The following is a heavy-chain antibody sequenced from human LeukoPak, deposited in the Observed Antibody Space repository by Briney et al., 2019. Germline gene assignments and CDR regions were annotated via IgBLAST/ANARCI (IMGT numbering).Heavy chain of an antibody. CDR3: ARLHSAVHCGDAFDI. J-gene: IGHJ3*02. V-gene: IGHV3-7*03. CDR2: IKEDGSEK. D-gene: IGHD1-26*01. CDR1: GFSFSSYW. Sequence: GGSLRLSCAVSGFSFSSYWMTWVRQAPGKGLEWVAKIKEDGSEKYYVDSVKGRFTVSRDNVKNSLFLQMNSLRVEDTAAYYCARLHSAVHCGDAFDIWGQGTMVTVSS.